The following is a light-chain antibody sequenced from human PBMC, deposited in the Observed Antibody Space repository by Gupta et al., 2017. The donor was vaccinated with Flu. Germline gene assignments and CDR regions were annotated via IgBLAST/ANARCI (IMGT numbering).Light chain of an antibody. CDR2: KDS. Sequence: SFELTQPSSVSVSPGQTAKITCSGDILAKKYARWFQQKPGQAPVWWMYKDSERPAGIPERFSGSSSGTTVTLTSSGAQLEDDAYYHCYSAAGNMGVFGGGTKLTVL. CDR1: ILAKKY. V-gene: IGLV3-27*01. CDR3: YSAAGNMGV. J-gene: IGLJ3*02.